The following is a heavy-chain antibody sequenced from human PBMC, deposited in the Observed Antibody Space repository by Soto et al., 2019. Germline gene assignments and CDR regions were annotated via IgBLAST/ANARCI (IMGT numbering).Heavy chain of an antibody. CDR2: IRQDESEK. CDR1: GFTFSSYG. Sequence: GGSLRLSWRASGFTFSSYGMDWGRPAPGKGLEWVANIRQDESEKNYVDSVKGRFTISRDNAKNSLYLQMNSLRDEDTAVYYCARDKFIGSYYIRGVTYIFDSWGQGTQVTVSS. D-gene: IGHD3-10*02. V-gene: IGHV3-7*03. CDR3: ARDKFIGSYYIRGVTYIFDS. J-gene: IGHJ4*02.